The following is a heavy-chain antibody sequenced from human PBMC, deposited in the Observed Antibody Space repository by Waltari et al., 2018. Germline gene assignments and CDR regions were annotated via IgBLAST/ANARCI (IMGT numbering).Heavy chain of an antibody. Sequence: EVQLVESGGGLILPGGSLRLSRLASGLTVSNNYMTWPRQAPGKGLELVSLIYSGGTTYYADSVRGRFTISRDGSKNTVYLQMNSLRAEDTAIYFCARNQVETALGYWGQGTLVTVSS. CDR2: IYSGGTT. J-gene: IGHJ4*02. CDR1: GLTVSNNY. D-gene: IGHD2-21*02. CDR3: ARNQVETALGY. V-gene: IGHV3-53*01.